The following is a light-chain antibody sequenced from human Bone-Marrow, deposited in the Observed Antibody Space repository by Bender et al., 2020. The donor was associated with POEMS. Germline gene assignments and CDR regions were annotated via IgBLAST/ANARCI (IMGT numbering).Light chain of an antibody. CDR2: KDK. Sequence: SYVLTQPPSVSVAPGKTATITCGGTNIGSKSVHWYQQKPGQAPVLVIYKDKERPSGIPERFSGSISGPIATLSIAGVQAEDEADYYCRSGDISGTNVFGPGTEVTVL. J-gene: IGLJ1*01. V-gene: IGLV3-21*01. CDR3: RSGDISGTNV. CDR1: NIGSKS.